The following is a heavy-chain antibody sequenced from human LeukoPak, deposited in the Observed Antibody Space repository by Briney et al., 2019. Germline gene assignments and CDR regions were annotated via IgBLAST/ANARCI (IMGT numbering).Heavy chain of an antibody. CDR1: GFTFSSYA. Sequence: GGSLRLSCAASGFTFSSYAMHWARQAPGKGLEWVAVISYDGSNKYYADSVRGRFTISRDNSKNTLYLQMNSLRTEDTAVYYCATATIFGVVLYYWGQGTLVTVSS. D-gene: IGHD3-3*01. J-gene: IGHJ4*02. CDR2: ISYDGSNK. V-gene: IGHV3-30*19. CDR3: ATATIFGVVLYY.